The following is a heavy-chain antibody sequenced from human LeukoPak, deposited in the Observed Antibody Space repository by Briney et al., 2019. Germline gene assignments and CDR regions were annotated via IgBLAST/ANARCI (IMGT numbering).Heavy chain of an antibody. Sequence: ASVKVSCKASGHTFTSYDINWVRQATGQGLEWMAWMNPDSGNTGYAQKFQGRVTMTRNPSISTAYMELSSLTSEDTAVYYCARRIAAAGVGIVYWGQGTLVTVSS. CDR2: MNPDSGNT. CDR1: GHTFTSYD. V-gene: IGHV1-8*01. D-gene: IGHD6-13*01. CDR3: ARRIAAAGVGIVY. J-gene: IGHJ4*02.